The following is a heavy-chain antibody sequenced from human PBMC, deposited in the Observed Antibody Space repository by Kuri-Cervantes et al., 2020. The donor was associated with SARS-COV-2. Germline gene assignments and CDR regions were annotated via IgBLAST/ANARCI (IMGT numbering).Heavy chain of an antibody. D-gene: IGHD3-10*01. J-gene: IGHJ4*02. Sequence: GGSLRLSWVASGFTFSGSGMHWVRQASGKGLEWVGRIRSKDKNYATAYAASLKGRFTISRDDAKNTAYLQMNSLETEDTAVYYCARRAMVRGMYYFDYWGQGTLVTVSS. CDR1: GFTFSGSG. V-gene: IGHV3-73*01. CDR3: ARRAMVRGMYYFDY. CDR2: IRSKDKNYAT.